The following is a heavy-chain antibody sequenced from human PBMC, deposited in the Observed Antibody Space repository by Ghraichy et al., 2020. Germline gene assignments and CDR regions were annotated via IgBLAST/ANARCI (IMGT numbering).Heavy chain of an antibody. V-gene: IGHV4-39*01. CDR2: IYYSGST. CDR3: ARLIVSGAFDI. D-gene: IGHD1-26*01. CDR1: GGSISSSSYY. Sequence: SETLSLTCTVSGGSISSSSYYWGWIRQPPGKGLEWIGSIYYSGSTYYNPSLKSRVTISVDTSKNQFSLKLSSVTAADTAVYYCARLIVSGAFDIWGQGTMVTVSS. J-gene: IGHJ3*02.